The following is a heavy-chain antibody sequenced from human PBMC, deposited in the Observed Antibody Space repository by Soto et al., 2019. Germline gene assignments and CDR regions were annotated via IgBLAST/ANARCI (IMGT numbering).Heavy chain of an antibody. Sequence: PGGSLRLSCAASGFTFSSYAMSWVRQAPGKGLEWVSAISGSGGSTYYADSVKGRFTISRDNSKNTLYLQMNSLRAEDTAVYYCAKEPLYYDFWSGLPYYFDYWGQGTLVTVPS. CDR3: AKEPLYYDFWSGLPYYFDY. J-gene: IGHJ4*02. CDR1: GFTFSSYA. V-gene: IGHV3-23*01. CDR2: ISGSGGST. D-gene: IGHD3-3*01.